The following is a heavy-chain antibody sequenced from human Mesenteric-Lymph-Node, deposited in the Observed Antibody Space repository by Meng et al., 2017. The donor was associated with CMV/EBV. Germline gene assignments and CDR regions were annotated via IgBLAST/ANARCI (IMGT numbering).Heavy chain of an antibody. Sequence: CAVSGGSISSSNWWSWVRQPPGKGLEWIGEIYHSGSTNYNSSLKSRVTISVDKSKNQFSLKLSSVTAADTAVYYCARVGRYSSSWFDYWGQGTLVTVSS. CDR2: IYHSGST. CDR3: ARVGRYSSSWFDY. J-gene: IGHJ4*02. V-gene: IGHV4-4*02. D-gene: IGHD6-13*01. CDR1: GGSISSSNW.